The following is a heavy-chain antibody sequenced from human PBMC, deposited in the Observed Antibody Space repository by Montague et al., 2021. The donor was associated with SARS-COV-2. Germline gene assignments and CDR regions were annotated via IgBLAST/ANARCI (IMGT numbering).Heavy chain of an antibody. V-gene: IGHV2-5*01. J-gene: IGHJ4*02. CDR2: XYWNDDK. CDR1: GFSLTTSGIG. CDR3: SHRRGGFCSDGICYWGKSFGY. Sequence: PGLVKPTQTLTLTCTFSGFSLTTSGIGVDWIRQPPGKALEWLGLXYWNDDKFYNPSLKCRLAITKDTSKNQVVLSMTNVDPVDTATYFCSHRRGGFCSDGICYWGKSFGYWGLGTLVTVSS. D-gene: IGHD2-15*01.